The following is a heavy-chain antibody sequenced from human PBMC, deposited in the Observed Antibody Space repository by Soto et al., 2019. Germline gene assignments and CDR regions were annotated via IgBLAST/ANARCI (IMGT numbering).Heavy chain of an antibody. CDR2: VYSSGST. CDR1: GGSINSYY. Sequence: SETLSLTCTVSGGSINSYYWSWIRQSAKKGLEWIGRVYSSGSTDYNPSLKSRVTMSVDTSNNQFSLKVNSVTAADTAVYYCARGGAKATLDYWGQGTLVTVSS. D-gene: IGHD1-26*01. V-gene: IGHV4-4*07. CDR3: ARGGAKATLDY. J-gene: IGHJ4*02.